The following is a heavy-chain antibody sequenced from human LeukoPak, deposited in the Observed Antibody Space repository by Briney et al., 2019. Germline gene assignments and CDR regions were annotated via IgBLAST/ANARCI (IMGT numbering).Heavy chain of an antibody. D-gene: IGHD5-12*01. CDR2: ITACDDNT. CDR3: AKGPQLHSGYYPDY. Sequence: PGGSLSLSCAASGFTFSSSAMTWVRQAPGQGLEWISTITACDDNTYYADSVKGRFTISRDFSKNMVHLQMNSLRVEDTAIYYCAKGPQLHSGYYPDYWGQGTLVTVSS. CDR1: GFTFSSSA. J-gene: IGHJ4*02. V-gene: IGHV3-23*01.